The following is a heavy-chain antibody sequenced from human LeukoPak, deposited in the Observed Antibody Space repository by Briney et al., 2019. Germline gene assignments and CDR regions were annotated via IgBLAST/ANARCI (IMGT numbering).Heavy chain of an antibody. CDR1: GFTFSSYA. CDR2: IGSSGGST. D-gene: IGHD3-22*01. Sequence: RPGGSLRLSCAASGFTFSSYAMSWVRQAPGKGLEWVSAIGSSGGSTYYADSVKGRFTISRDNSKNTLYLQMNSLRAEDTAVYYCAKDTVFYYDSSGFYHFDYWGPGTLVTVSS. V-gene: IGHV3-23*01. CDR3: AKDTVFYYDSSGFYHFDY. J-gene: IGHJ4*02.